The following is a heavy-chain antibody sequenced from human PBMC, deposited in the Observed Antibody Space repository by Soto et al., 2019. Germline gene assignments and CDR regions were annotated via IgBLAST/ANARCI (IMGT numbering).Heavy chain of an antibody. CDR3: ARIGLYVSDDYYRPDF. CDR1: GGSISSYY. Sequence: SETLSLTCTVSGGSISSYYWSWIRQPPGKGLEWIGYIYYSGSTNYNPSLKSRVTISVDTSKNQFSLKLSSVTAADTAVYHCARIGLYVSDDYYRPDFWDQGTLVSAPQ. J-gene: IGHJ4*02. CDR2: IYYSGST. V-gene: IGHV4-59*01. D-gene: IGHD3-22*01.